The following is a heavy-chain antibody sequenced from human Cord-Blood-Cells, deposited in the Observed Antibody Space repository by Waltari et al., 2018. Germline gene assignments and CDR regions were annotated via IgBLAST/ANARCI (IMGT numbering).Heavy chain of an antibody. V-gene: IGHV4-30-2*01. J-gene: IGHJ3*02. Sequence: QLQLQESGSGLVKPSQTPSLTCAVSGGSIRSGGYSCSWIRQPPGKGLEWIGYIYHSGSTYYNPSLKSRVTISVDRSKNQFSLKLSSVTAADTAVYYCARGQALIGDAFDIWGQGTMVTVSS. CDR2: IYHSGST. CDR1: GGSIRSGGYS. D-gene: IGHD2-8*01. CDR3: ARGQALIGDAFDI.